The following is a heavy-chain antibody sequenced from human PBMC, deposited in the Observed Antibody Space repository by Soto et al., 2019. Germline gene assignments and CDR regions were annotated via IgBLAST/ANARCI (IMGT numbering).Heavy chain of an antibody. CDR3: ARRVQVWLPDYYGMDV. J-gene: IGHJ6*02. V-gene: IGHV1-18*01. CDR1: GYDYVTYA. D-gene: IGHD5-18*01. CDR2: ISTLNGNT. Sequence: QAQLVQSGAEVKKPGASVNVSCKASGYDYVTYAITWVRQRPGQGLEWMGWISTLNGNTNYAQKFKGRVTMTTDTSTRIVHLELRSLRSDDTAVYYCARRVQVWLPDYYGMDVWGQGTTVTVS.